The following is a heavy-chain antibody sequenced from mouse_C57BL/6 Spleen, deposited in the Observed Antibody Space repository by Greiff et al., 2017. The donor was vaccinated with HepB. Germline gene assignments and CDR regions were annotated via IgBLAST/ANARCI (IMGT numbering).Heavy chain of an antibody. V-gene: IGHV1-61*01. CDR1: GYTFTSYW. CDR2: IYPSDSET. J-gene: IGHJ2*01. Sequence: QVQLQQPGAELVRPGSSVKLSCKASGYTFTSYWMDWVKQRPGQGLEWIGNIYPSDSETHYNQKFKDKATLTVDKSSSTAYMQLSSLTSEDSAVYYCARHYYSNYPYYFDYWGQGTTLTVSS. D-gene: IGHD2-5*01. CDR3: ARHYYSNYPYYFDY.